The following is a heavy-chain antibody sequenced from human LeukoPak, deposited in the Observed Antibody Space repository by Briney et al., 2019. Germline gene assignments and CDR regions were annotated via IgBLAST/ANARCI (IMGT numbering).Heavy chain of an antibody. CDR2: INPSGGST. V-gene: IGHV1-46*01. Sequence: ASVKVSCKASGYTFTSYYMHWVRQAPGQGLEWMGIINPSGGSTTYAQRFQGRVTMTRDTSTSTVYMDLSSLRSEDTAVYYCARDAMSSVTTSPHYFDYWGQGTLVTVSS. CDR3: ARDAMSSVTTSPHYFDY. CDR1: GYTFTSYY. J-gene: IGHJ4*02. D-gene: IGHD4-17*01.